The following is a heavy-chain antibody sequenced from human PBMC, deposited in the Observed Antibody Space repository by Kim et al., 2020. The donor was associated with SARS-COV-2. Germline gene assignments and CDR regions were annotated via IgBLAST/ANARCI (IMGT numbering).Heavy chain of an antibody. CDR3: EREWSSGWTDAFDI. D-gene: IGHD6-19*01. Sequence: GGSLRLSCAASGFTFSSYWMHWVRQAPGKGLVWVSRINSDGSSTSYADSVKGRFTISRDNAKNTLYLQMNSLRAEDTAVYYCEREWSSGWTDAFDIWGQGTMVTVSS. V-gene: IGHV3-74*01. CDR1: GFTFSSYW. J-gene: IGHJ3*02. CDR2: INSDGSST.